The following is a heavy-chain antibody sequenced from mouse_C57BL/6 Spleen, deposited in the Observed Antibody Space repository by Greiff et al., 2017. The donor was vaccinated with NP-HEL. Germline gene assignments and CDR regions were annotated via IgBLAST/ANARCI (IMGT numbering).Heavy chain of an antibody. CDR2: IDPSDSYP. J-gene: IGHJ1*03. D-gene: IGHD2-3*01. CDR1: GYTFTSYW. Sequence: QVQLQQPGAELVMPGASVKLSCKASGYTFTSYWMHWVKQRPGQGLEWIGEIDPSDSYPNYNQKFKGKSTLTVDKSSSTAYMQLSSLTSEDSAVYYGARDDGSTGYFDVWGTGTTVTVSS. V-gene: IGHV1-69*01. CDR3: ARDDGSTGYFDV.